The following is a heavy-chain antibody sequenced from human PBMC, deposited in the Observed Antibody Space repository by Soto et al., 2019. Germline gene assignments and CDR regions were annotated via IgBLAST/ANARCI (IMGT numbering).Heavy chain of an antibody. Sequence: ESLKISCKGSGYSFTSYWIGWVRQMPGKGLEWMGIIYPGDSDTRYSPSFQGQVTISADKSISTAYLQWSSLKASDTAMYYCARLRPTGYYYYGMDVWGQGTTVTVSS. V-gene: IGHV5-51*01. D-gene: IGHD1-1*01. CDR3: ARLRPTGYYYYGMDV. J-gene: IGHJ6*02. CDR1: GYSFTSYW. CDR2: IYPGDSDT.